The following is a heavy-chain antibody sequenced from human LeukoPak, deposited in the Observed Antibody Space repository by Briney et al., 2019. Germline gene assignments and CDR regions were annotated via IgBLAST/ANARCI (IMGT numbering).Heavy chain of an antibody. J-gene: IGHJ6*02. CDR2: ISYDGSNK. Sequence: PGGSLRLSCAASGFTFSSYAMHWVRQAPGKGLEWVAVISYDGSNKYYADSVKGRFTISRDNSKNTLYLQMNSLRAEDTAVYYCARVADPKHPDSSGYYSLYYYYGMDVWGQGTTVTVSS. D-gene: IGHD3-22*01. CDR1: GFTFSSYA. CDR3: ARVADPKHPDSSGYYSLYYYYGMDV. V-gene: IGHV3-30-3*01.